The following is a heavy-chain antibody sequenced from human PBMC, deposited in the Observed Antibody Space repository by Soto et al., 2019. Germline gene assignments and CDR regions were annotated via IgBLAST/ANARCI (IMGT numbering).Heavy chain of an antibody. CDR3: AREWGYYDSSGYWFDP. J-gene: IGHJ5*02. CDR2: ISSSSSYI. CDR1: GFTFSSYS. V-gene: IGHV3-21*01. D-gene: IGHD3-22*01. Sequence: GGSLRLSCAASGFTFSSYSMNWVRQAPGKGLEWVSSISSSSSYIYYADSVKGRFTISRDNAKNSLYLQMNSLRAEDTAVYYCAREWGYYDSSGYWFDPWGQGTLVTVSS.